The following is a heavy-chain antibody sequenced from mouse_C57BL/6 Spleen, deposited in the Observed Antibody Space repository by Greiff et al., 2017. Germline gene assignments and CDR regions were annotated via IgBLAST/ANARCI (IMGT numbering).Heavy chain of an antibody. CDR3: ARSGDGYYPFAY. CDR2: IYPGSGNT. D-gene: IGHD2-3*01. Sequence: QVHVKQSGAELVRPGASVKLSCKASGYTFTDYYINWVKQRPGQGLEWIARIYPGSGNTYYNAKFKGKATLTAETSSSTAYMQLSSLTSEDSAVYFCARSGDGYYPFAYWGQGTLVTVSA. V-gene: IGHV1-76*01. J-gene: IGHJ3*01. CDR1: GYTFTDYY.